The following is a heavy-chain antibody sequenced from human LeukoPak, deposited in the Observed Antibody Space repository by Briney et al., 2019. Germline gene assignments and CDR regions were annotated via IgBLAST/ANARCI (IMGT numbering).Heavy chain of an antibody. Sequence: GGSLRLSCAACGFTFSNYGMHWVRQAPGNRLEWVAFIRYDGSNIYYADSVKGRFTISRDNSKNTLYLQMNSLRAEDTAIYYCANGPHYQILTGFYKVRSHLDYWGQGTLVTVSS. V-gene: IGHV3-30*02. D-gene: IGHD3-9*01. J-gene: IGHJ4*02. CDR2: IRYDGSNI. CDR3: ANGPHYQILTGFYKVRSHLDY. CDR1: GFTFSNYG.